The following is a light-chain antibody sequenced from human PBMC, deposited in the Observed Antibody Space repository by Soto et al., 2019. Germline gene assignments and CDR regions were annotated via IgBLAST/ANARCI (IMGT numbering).Light chain of an antibody. Sequence: AVQLTQSPSSLSASVGDRVTITCRASQGISSALAWYQQKPGKAPKLLIYDASSLESGVPSRFSGSGSGTDFTLTISSLQPEDFATYYCQQFNSYPVTFGQGTRLEIK. CDR3: QQFNSYPVT. CDR2: DAS. J-gene: IGKJ5*01. CDR1: QGISSA. V-gene: IGKV1-13*02.